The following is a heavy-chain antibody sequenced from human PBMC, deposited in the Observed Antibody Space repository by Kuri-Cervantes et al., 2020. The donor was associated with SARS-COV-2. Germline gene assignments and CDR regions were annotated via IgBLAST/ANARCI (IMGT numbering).Heavy chain of an antibody. CDR1: GFTFSGHW. CDR3: VRDGDHWNFDY. D-gene: IGHD1-1*01. V-gene: IGHV3-74*01. CDR2: INPDGSYT. J-gene: IGHJ4*02. Sequence: ETLSLTCAASGFTFSGHWIHWVRQAPGKGLVWVSRINPDGSYTNNADSVKGRFTLSRDNAKNMLFLQMSSLRAEDTAVYYCVRDGDHWNFDYWGQGTLVTVSS.